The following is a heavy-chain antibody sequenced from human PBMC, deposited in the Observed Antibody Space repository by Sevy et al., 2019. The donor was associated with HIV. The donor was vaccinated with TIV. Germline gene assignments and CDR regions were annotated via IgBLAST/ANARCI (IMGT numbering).Heavy chain of an antibody. CDR2: ISYDGSNK. CDR3: ARDPRGVDTAWGGYFDY. J-gene: IGHJ4*02. V-gene: IGHV3-30-3*01. Sequence: GGSLRLSCAASGFTFSSYAMHWVHQAPGKGLEWVAVISYDGSNKYYADSVKGRFTISRDNSKNTLYLQMNSLRAEDTAVYYCARDPRGVDTAWGGYFDYWGQGTLVTVSS. CDR1: GFTFSSYA. D-gene: IGHD5-18*01.